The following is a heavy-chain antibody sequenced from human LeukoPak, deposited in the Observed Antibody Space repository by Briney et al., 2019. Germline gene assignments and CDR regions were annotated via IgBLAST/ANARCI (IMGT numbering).Heavy chain of an antibody. CDR2: ISYDGSNK. J-gene: IGHJ4*02. CDR1: GFTFSSYG. V-gene: IGHV3-30*18. Sequence: GGSLRLSCAASGFTFSSYGMHWVRQAPGKGLEWVAVISYDGSNKYYADSVKGRFTISRDNSKNTLYLQMNSLRAEDTAVYYCAKGAWDYWGEGTLVTVSS. CDR3: AKGAWDY.